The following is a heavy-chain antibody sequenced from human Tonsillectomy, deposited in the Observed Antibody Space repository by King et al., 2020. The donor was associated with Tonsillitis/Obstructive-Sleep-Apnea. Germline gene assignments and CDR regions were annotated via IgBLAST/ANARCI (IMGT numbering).Heavy chain of an antibody. CDR1: GFIFDDYA. V-gene: IGHV3-9*01. Sequence: VQLVESGGGLVQPGRSQRLSCAASGFIFDDYAMHWVRQVPGKGLEWVSGISWNSGSIDYADSVKGRFTISRDNTRNSLYLEMNSLRAEDTALYYCAKVFLPYAWWSYRPFDVWGQGTVVTVSS. CDR2: ISWNSGSI. CDR3: AKVFLPYAWWSYRPFDV. J-gene: IGHJ3*01. D-gene: IGHD3-16*02.